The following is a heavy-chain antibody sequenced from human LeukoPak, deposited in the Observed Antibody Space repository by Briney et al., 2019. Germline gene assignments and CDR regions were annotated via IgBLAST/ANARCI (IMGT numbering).Heavy chain of an antibody. CDR3: AGLGMATHAQLFDQ. V-gene: IGHV3-48*03. Sequence: GGSLRLSCGASGFTFSSFEMNWVRQAPGKGLEWISYVDGSGSTEYYADSVKGRFTISRDNAKNSVSLQMNSLRAEDTAVYYCAGLGMATHAQLFDQRGQGTLVIVSS. J-gene: IGHJ4*02. CDR1: GFTFSSFE. D-gene: IGHD5-24*01. CDR2: VDGSGSTE.